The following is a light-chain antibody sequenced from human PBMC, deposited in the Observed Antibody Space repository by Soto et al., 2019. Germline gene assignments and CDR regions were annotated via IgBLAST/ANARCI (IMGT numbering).Light chain of an antibody. CDR1: SSDIGKSKY. CDR3: ASQTSPKMWI. CDR2: EVN. V-gene: IGLV2-14*01. J-gene: IGLJ2*01. Sequence: QSALTQPASVSGSPGQSITFPCTGTSSDIGKSKYVSWFQQLPGEAPRLIIYEVNSRPSGISDRFSGSKSGNSASLTISGLHPEDESIYYCASQTSPKMWIFGGGTKLTVL.